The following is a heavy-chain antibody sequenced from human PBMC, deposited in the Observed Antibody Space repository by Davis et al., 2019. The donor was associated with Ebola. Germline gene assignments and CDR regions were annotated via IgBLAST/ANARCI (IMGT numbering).Heavy chain of an antibody. Sequence: GSLRLSCTVSGGSISNYSWSWIRQPPGKGLEWIGYIFYSGSSYSNPSLRSRLSMSVDPSKNQFSLKLSSVTAADTAVYYCARASDIGVVYWGQGTLVTVSS. CDR2: IFYSGSS. V-gene: IGHV4-59*12. CDR3: ARASDIGVVY. CDR1: GGSISNYS. D-gene: IGHD2-2*01. J-gene: IGHJ4*02.